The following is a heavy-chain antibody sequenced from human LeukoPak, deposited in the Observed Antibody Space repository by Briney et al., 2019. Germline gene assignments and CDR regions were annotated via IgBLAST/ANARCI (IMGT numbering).Heavy chain of an antibody. V-gene: IGHV4-34*01. D-gene: IGHD5-18*01. Sequence: SETLSLTCAVYGGSFSGYYWSWIRQPPGKGLEWIGEINHSGSTNYNPSLKSRVTISVDTSKNQFSLKLSSVTAADTAVYYCARGGRGYLNYYYYGMDVWGQGTTVSVSS. CDR2: INHSGST. CDR3: ARGGRGYLNYYYYGMDV. J-gene: IGHJ6*02. CDR1: GGSFSGYY.